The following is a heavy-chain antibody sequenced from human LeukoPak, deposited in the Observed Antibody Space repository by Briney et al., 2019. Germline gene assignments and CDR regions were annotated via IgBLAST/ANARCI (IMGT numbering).Heavy chain of an antibody. CDR1: GFTFSSYA. D-gene: IGHD2-15*01. CDR2: ISGSGGST. J-gene: IGHJ4*02. Sequence: GGSLRLSCAASGFTFSSYAMSWVRQAPGKGLEWVSAISGSGGSTYYADSVKGRFTISRDNSKNTLYLQMNSLRAEDTAVYYCARGYCSGGRCYWIDYWGQGTLVTVSS. V-gene: IGHV3-23*01. CDR3: ARGYCSGGRCYWIDY.